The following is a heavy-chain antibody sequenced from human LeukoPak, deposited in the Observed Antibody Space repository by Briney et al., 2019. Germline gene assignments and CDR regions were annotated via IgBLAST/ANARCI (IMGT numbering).Heavy chain of an antibody. D-gene: IGHD2-2*01. CDR1: GGSFSGYY. CDR2: INHSGST. CDR3: ARGGGYCSSTSCYLDP. V-gene: IGHV4-34*01. J-gene: IGHJ5*02. Sequence: SETLSLTCAVYGGSFSGYYWSWIRQPPGKGLEWIGEINHSGSTNYNPSLKSRVTMSVDTSKNQFSLKPSSVTAADTAVYYCARGGGYCSSTSCYLDPWGQGTLVTVSS.